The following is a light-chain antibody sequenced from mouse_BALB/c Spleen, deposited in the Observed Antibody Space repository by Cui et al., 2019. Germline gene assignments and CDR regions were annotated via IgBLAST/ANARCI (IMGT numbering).Light chain of an antibody. V-gene: IGKV17-121*01. J-gene: IGKJ2*01. CDR2: EGN. Sequence: ETTVTQSPASLSMAIGEKVPIRCITSTDIDDDMNWYQQKPGEPPKLLIAEGNTLRPGVPSRFSSSGYGTDFVFTIENMLSEDVADYYCLQSDNLPMYTFGGGTKLEIK. CDR3: LQSDNLPMYT. CDR1: TDIDDD.